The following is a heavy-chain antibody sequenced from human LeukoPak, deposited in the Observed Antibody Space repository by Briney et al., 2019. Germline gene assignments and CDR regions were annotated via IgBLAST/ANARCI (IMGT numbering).Heavy chain of an antibody. CDR3: ARARALYSSGWYGLFDY. CDR2: IKQDGSEK. V-gene: IGHV3-7*01. CDR1: GFTFSSYW. Sequence: GGSLRLSCAASGFTFSSYWMSWLRQTPGKGLEWVANIKQDGSEKYYVDSVKGRFTISRDNAKNSLYLQMNSLRAEDAAVYYCARARALYSSGWYGLFDYWGQGTLVTVSS. J-gene: IGHJ4*02. D-gene: IGHD6-19*01.